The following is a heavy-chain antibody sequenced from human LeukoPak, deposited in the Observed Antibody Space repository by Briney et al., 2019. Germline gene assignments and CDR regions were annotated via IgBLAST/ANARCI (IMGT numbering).Heavy chain of an antibody. CDR1: GYTLTELS. CDR2: FDPEDGET. CDR3: ATLVHGYNIGAEYYFDY. J-gene: IGHJ4*02. D-gene: IGHD5-24*01. V-gene: IGHV1-24*01. Sequence: ASVKVSCKVSGYTLTELSMHWVRQAPGKGLEWMGGFDPEDGETIYAQKFQGRVTMTEDTSTDTAYMELSSLRSEDTAVYYCATLVHGYNIGAEYYFDYWGQGTLVTVSS.